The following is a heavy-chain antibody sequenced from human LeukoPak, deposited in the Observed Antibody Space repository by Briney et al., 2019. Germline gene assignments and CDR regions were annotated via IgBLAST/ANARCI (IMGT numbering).Heavy chain of an antibody. CDR1: GFTFDDYA. Sequence: GGSLRLSCAASGFTFDDYAMHWVRQAPGKGLEWVSLISWDGGSTYYADSVKGRFTISRDNSKNSLYLQMNSLRAEDTALYYCAKDMGLRFLEWDYYMDVWGKGTTVTVSS. CDR3: AKDMGLRFLEWDYYMDV. CDR2: ISWDGGST. J-gene: IGHJ6*03. V-gene: IGHV3-43D*03. D-gene: IGHD3-3*01.